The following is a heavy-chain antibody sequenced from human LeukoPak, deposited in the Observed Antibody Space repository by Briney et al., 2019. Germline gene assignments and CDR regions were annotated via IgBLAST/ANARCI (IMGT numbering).Heavy chain of an antibody. J-gene: IGHJ4*02. Sequence: SETLSLTCTVSGGSISSYSWSWIRQPAGKGLEWIGRIYTSGSTNYNPSLKSRVTMSVDTSKNQSSLKLSSVTAADTAVYYCASSYSGSHPIFDYWGQGTLVTVSS. D-gene: IGHD1-26*01. CDR3: ASSYSGSHPIFDY. V-gene: IGHV4-4*07. CDR1: GGSISSYS. CDR2: IYTSGST.